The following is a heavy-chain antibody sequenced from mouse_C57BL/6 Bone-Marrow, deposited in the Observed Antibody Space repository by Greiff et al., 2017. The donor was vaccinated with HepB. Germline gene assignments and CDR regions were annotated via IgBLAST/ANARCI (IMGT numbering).Heavy chain of an antibody. D-gene: IGHD4-1*01. CDR1: GYTFTSYW. Sequence: QVQLQQSGAELVKPGASVKLSCKASGYTFTSYWMQWVNQRPGQGLEWIGGIDPADSYTNYTQKFKGKATLTVDTSSSTAYMQLSSLTSEDSAVYYGARAGTSDYWGQGTTLTVSS. V-gene: IGHV1-50*01. J-gene: IGHJ2*01. CDR2: IDPADSYT. CDR3: ARAGTSDY.